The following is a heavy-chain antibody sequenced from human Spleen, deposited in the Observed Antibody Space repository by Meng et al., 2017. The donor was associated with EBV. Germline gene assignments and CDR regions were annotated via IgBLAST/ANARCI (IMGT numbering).Heavy chain of an antibody. CDR3: ARIDGYSNFDY. V-gene: IGHV4-4*02. J-gene: IGHJ4*02. CDR2: IYHRGST. D-gene: IGHD5-24*01. CDR1: GDSITYSNW. Sequence: HLEKWRSRLVESSAACFLSCADYGDSITYSNWWSWVRQPPGKELGWIGEIYHRGSTNYNPSLKSRVTISVDKSKNQFSLTLTSVTAADTAVYYCARIDGYSNFDYWGQGTLVTVSS.